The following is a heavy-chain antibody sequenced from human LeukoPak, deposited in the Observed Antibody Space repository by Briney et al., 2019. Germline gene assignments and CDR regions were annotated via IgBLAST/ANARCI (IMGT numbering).Heavy chain of an antibody. Sequence: GASVKVSCKASGYTFTSYGISWVRQAPGQGLEWMGWISAYNGNTNYAQKLQGRVTITTDTSTSTAYMELRSLRSDDTAVYYCARVVLAAAGSNWFDPWGQGTLVTVSS. CDR3: ARVVLAAAGSNWFDP. CDR2: ISAYNGNT. V-gene: IGHV1-18*04. CDR1: GYTFTSYG. J-gene: IGHJ5*02. D-gene: IGHD6-13*01.